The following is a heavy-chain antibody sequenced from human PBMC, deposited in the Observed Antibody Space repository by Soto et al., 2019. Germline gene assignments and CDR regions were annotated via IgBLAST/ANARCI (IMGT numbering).Heavy chain of an antibody. V-gene: IGHV3-30*18. CDR3: AKDGTIFGVDDIDY. Sequence: QVQLVESGGGVVQPGRSLRLSCAASGFTFSSYGMHWVRQAPGKGLEWVAVISYDGSNKYYADSVKGRFTTSRDNSKNTLYLQMNSLRAEDTAVYYCAKDGTIFGVDDIDYWGQGTLVTVSS. D-gene: IGHD3-3*01. J-gene: IGHJ4*02. CDR1: GFTFSSYG. CDR2: ISYDGSNK.